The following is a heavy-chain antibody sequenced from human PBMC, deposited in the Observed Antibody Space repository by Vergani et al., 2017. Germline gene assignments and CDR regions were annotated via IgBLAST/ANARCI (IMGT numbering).Heavy chain of an antibody. D-gene: IGHD3-10*01. CDR3: AKDGGFIMVRGFIFDY. J-gene: IGHJ4*02. Sequence: EVQLVESGGGLVQPGGSLRLSCAASGFTFSSYWMSWVRQAPGKGLEWVANIKQDGSEKYYVDSVKGRFTISRDNAKNSLYLQMNSLRAEDTAVYYCAKDGGFIMVRGFIFDYLGQGTLVTLSS. CDR1: GFTFSSYW. CDR2: IKQDGSEK. V-gene: IGHV3-7*04.